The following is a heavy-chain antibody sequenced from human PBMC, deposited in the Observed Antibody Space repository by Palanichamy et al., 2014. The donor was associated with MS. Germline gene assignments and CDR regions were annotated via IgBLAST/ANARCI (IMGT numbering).Heavy chain of an antibody. CDR2: TYYRSKWYN. V-gene: IGHV6-1*01. D-gene: IGHD2-21*02. Sequence: QQSGPGLVKPSQTLSLTCAISGDSVSSNSAAWNWIRQSPSRGLEWLGRTYYRSKWYNDYAVSVKSRITINPDTSKNQFSLQLDSVTPEDTAVYYCARDAYCGGDCYTEREKYYFDYWGQGTLVTVSS. J-gene: IGHJ4*02. CDR1: GDSVSSNSAA. CDR3: ARDAYCGGDCYTEREKYYFDY.